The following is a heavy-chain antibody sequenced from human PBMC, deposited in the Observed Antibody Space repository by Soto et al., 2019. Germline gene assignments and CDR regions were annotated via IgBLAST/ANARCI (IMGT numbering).Heavy chain of an antibody. CDR2: MNANSGNT. V-gene: IGHV1-8*01. D-gene: IGHD3-10*01. CDR1: GYTFSSYD. J-gene: IGHJ5*02. Sequence: QVQLVQSGAEVKKPGASVKVSCKASGYTFSSYDFNWVRQATGQGLEWMGWMNANSGNTGYAQKFQGRVTMTRNTSISTAYMERSSLKSEDTAVYYCATANYGSESYYQRGGWFDRWGQGTLVTVSS. CDR3: ATANYGSESYYQRGGWFDR.